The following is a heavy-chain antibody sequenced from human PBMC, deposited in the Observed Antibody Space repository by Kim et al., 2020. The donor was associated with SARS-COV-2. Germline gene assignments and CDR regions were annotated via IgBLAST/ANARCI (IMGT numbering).Heavy chain of an antibody. V-gene: IGHV7-4-1*02. CDR2: INTNTGNP. CDR1: GYTFTSYA. D-gene: IGHD3-22*01. CDR3: AREGIPTYYDSSGLPDY. J-gene: IGHJ4*02. Sequence: ASVKVSCKASGYTFTSYAMNWVRQAPGQGLEWMGWINTNTGNPTYAQGFTGRFVFSLDTSVSTAYLQISSLKAEDTAVYYCAREGIPTYYDSSGLPDYWGQGTLVTVSS.